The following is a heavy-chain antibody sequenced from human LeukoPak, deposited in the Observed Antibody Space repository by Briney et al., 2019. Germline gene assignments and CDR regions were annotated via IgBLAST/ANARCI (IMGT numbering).Heavy chain of an antibody. V-gene: IGHV4-34*01. CDR3: ARKAGYYDSSGYYYY. Sequence: SETLSLTCAVYGGSFSGYYWSWIRQPPGKGLEWIGEINHSGSTNYNPSLKSRVTISVDTSKNQFSLKLSSVTAADTAVYYCARKAGYYDSSGYYYYWGQGTLVTVSS. CDR2: INHSGST. D-gene: IGHD3-22*01. J-gene: IGHJ4*02. CDR1: GGSFSGYY.